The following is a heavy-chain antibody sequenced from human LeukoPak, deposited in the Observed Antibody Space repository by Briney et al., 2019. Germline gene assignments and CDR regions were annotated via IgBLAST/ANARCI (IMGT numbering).Heavy chain of an antibody. J-gene: IGHJ4*02. V-gene: IGHV3-21*01. CDR1: GFTFSSYS. Sequence: KPGGSLRLSCAASGFTFSSYSMNWVRQAPGKGLEWVSSISSSSSYIYYADSVKGRFTISSDNDKTSLYLQMNSLRAEDTAVYYCARHQHYDFWSGYSYYWGQGTLVTVSS. CDR3: ARHQHYDFWSGYSYY. CDR2: ISSSSSYI. D-gene: IGHD3-3*01.